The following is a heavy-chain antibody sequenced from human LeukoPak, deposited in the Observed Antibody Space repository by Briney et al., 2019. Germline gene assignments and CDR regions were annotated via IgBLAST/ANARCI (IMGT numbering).Heavy chain of an antibody. CDR1: GDSINNYY. Sequence: SETLSLTCTVSGDSINNYYWTWLRQSPGKGLEWSGYIHYIGNTNYNPSLKNRLAISVDTSKNQFALNLSSVTAPDTAVYYCARASYSSSEWLPLDYWRQRALVTVSS. CDR2: IHYIGNT. J-gene: IGHJ4*02. CDR3: ARASYSSSEWLPLDY. D-gene: IGHD6-13*01. V-gene: IGHV4-59*01.